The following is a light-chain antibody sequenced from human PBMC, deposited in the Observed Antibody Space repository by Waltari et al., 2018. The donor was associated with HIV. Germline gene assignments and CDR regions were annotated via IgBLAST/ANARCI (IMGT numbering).Light chain of an antibody. CDR3: ASWDDSLSGWV. Sequence: QSVLTQPPSASGTPGQTVTISCSGSSSNIGGNYVSWYQRLPGTAPKLLIYRNKQRPSGVPDRVSGSMSGTSASLAISGLQSEDEADYYGASWDDSLSGWVFGGGTKVTVL. V-gene: IGLV1-47*01. CDR1: SSNIGGNY. CDR2: RNK. J-gene: IGLJ3*02.